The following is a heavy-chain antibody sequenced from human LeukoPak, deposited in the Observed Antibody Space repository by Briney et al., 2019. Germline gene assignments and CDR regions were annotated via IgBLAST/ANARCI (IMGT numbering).Heavy chain of an antibody. J-gene: IGHJ5*02. CDR2: IIPIFGTA. Sequence: ASVKVSCKSSGGTFSSYAISWVRQAPGQGLEWMGGIIPIFGTAHYAQKFQGRVTITTDESTSTAYMELSSLRSEDTAVYYCARALASPNWFDPWGQGTLVTVSS. D-gene: IGHD2-2*01. CDR3: ARALASPNWFDP. CDR1: GGTFSSYA. V-gene: IGHV1-69*05.